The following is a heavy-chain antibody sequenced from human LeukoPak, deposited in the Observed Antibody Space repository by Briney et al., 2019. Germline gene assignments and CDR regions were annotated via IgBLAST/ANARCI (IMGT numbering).Heavy chain of an antibody. J-gene: IGHJ4*02. V-gene: IGHV3-73*01. CDR1: GLTFRGSA. Sequence: PGGSLKLSCAASGLTFRGSAMHWVRQASGKGLEWVGRIRSKANSYATAYAASVKGRFTIFRDDSKNTAYLQMNSLKTEHTADYYCTPWLYDILTWSDYWGQGTLVTVSS. D-gene: IGHD3-9*01. CDR2: IRSKANSYAT. CDR3: TPWLYDILTWSDY.